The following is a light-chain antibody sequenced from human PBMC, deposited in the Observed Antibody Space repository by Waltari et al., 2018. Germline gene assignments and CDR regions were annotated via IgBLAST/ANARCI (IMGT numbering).Light chain of an antibody. CDR3: QQGYSYPRT. CDR1: PGIGNN. CDR2: RAS. J-gene: IGKJ1*01. V-gene: IGKV1-16*01. Sequence: DIQMTQSPSSMSASVRDTVKITCQASPGIGNNLNCYQQKPGKAPKLLIYRASSLQSGIPSRFSGSGSGTDFTLTISILQPEDFATYYCQQGYSYPRTFGQGTNVEIK.